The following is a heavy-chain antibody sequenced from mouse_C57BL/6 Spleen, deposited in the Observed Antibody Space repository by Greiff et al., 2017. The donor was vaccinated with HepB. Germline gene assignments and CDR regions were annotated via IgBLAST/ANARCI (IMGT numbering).Heavy chain of an antibody. J-gene: IGHJ3*01. D-gene: IGHD2-4*01. CDR1: GFTFSSYA. Sequence: EVQLVESGGGLVKPGGSLKLSCAASGFTFSSYAMSWVRQTPEKRLEWVATISDGGSYTYYPDNVKGRFTISRDNAKNNLYLQMSHLKSEDTAMYYCARGGDYEDWFAYWGHGTLVTVCA. CDR2: ISDGGSYT. V-gene: IGHV5-4*01. CDR3: ARGGDYEDWFAY.